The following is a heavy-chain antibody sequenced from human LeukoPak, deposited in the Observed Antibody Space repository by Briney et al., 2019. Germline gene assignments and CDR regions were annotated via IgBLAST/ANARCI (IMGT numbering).Heavy chain of an antibody. J-gene: IGHJ6*02. CDR2: INHSGST. CDR1: GGSFSGYY. CDR3: ARGRRVVVAATSYYYYGMDV. Sequence: SGTLSLTCAVYGGSFSGYYLSWIRHPPGKGLEWIGEINHSGSTNYNPSLSSRVTISVDTSKNQFSLKLRSVTAADTAVYYCARGRRVVVAATSYYYYGMDVWGQGTTVTVSS. V-gene: IGHV4-34*01. D-gene: IGHD2-15*01.